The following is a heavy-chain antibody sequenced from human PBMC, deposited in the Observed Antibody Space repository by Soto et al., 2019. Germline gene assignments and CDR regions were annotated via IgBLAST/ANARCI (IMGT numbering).Heavy chain of an antibody. Sequence: GASVKVSCKASGGTFSSYAISWVRQAPGQGLEWMGGIIPIFGTANYAQKFQGRVTITADESTSTAYMELSSLRSEDTAVYYCARDDGGVQTYYYYGMDVWGQGTTVTVSS. CDR1: GGTFSSYA. CDR2: IIPIFGTA. V-gene: IGHV1-69*13. CDR3: ARDDGGVQTYYYYGMDV. J-gene: IGHJ6*02. D-gene: IGHD3-10*01.